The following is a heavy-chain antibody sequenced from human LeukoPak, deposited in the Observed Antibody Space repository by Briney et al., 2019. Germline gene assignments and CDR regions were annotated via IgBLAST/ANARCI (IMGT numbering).Heavy chain of an antibody. V-gene: IGHV3-69-1*01. CDR1: GFTFSDYY. CDR2: IGNTET. Sequence: GGSLRLSCAASGFTFSDYYMSWIRQAPGKGLEWVATIGNTETFYADSVTGRFTISRDNSKNTVNLQMNRLRVEDTAIYYCAKDWIQFNRVFDCFDSWGQGTLVTVSS. J-gene: IGHJ4*02. D-gene: IGHD5-18*01. CDR3: AKDWIQFNRVFDCFDS.